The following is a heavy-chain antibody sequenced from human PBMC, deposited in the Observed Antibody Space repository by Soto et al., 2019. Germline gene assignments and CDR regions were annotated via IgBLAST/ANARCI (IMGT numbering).Heavy chain of an antibody. Sequence: SETLSLTCTVSRGSISGYYWSWIRQPPGKGLEWIAYIYYSGRTNYNPSLKSRVTISVGTSKSQFSLKLTSVTAADTAVYYCARGGGYNYLNWFDPWGQGTLVTVSS. CDR1: RGSISGYY. J-gene: IGHJ5*02. D-gene: IGHD3-22*01. CDR2: IYYSGRT. CDR3: ARGGGYNYLNWFDP. V-gene: IGHV4-59*01.